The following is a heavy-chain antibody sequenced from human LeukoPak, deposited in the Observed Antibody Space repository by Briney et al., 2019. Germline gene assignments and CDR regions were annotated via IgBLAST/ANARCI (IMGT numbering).Heavy chain of an antibody. Sequence: SETLSLTCAVYGGSFSGYYWSWIRQPPGKGLEWIGEINHSGSTNYNPSLKSRVTISVDTSKNQFSLKLSSVTAADTAVYYYARGPRTRTDIRYWGQGTLVTVSS. J-gene: IGHJ4*02. CDR3: ARGPRTRTDIRY. CDR1: GGSFSGYY. V-gene: IGHV4-34*01. CDR2: INHSGST. D-gene: IGHD5-12*01.